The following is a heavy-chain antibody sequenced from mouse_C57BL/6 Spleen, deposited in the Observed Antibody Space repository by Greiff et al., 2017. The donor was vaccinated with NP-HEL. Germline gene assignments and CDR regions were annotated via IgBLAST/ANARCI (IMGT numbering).Heavy chain of an antibody. J-gene: IGHJ4*01. CDR2: INPSNGGT. CDR3: ARGTTVRDYAMDY. V-gene: IGHV1-53*01. Sequence: QVQLQQSGAELARPGASVKLSCKASGYTFTSYWMHWVKQRPGQGLEWIGNINPSNGGTNYNEKFKSKATLTVDKSSSTAYMQLSSLTSEDSAVYYCARGTTVRDYAMDYWGQGTSVTVSS. D-gene: IGHD1-1*01. CDR1: GYTFTSYW.